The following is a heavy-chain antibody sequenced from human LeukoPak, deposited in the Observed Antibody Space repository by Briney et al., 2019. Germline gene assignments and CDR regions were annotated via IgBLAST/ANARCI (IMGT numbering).Heavy chain of an antibody. V-gene: IGHV4-34*01. J-gene: IGHJ6*03. CDR1: GGSISSYY. CDR3: ASAISGYDSSLYYYYYMDV. CDR2: INHSGST. D-gene: IGHD5-12*01. Sequence: PSETLSLTCTVSGGSISSYYWSWIRQPPGKGPEWIGEINHSGSTNYNPSLKSRVAISVDTSKNQFSLKLSSVTAADTAVYYCASAISGYDSSLYYYYYMDVWGRGTTVTVSS.